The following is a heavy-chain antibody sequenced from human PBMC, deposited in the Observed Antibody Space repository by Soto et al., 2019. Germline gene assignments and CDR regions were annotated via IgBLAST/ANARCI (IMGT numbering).Heavy chain of an antibody. CDR3: TAPYFSSTSCYLYYYYGMDV. D-gene: IGHD2-2*01. CDR1: GFTFSNAW. Sequence: PGGSLRLSCAASGFTFSNAWMNWVRQAPGKGLEWVGRIKSKTDGGTTDYAAPVKGRFTISRDDSKNTLYLQMNSLKTEDTAVYYCTAPYFSSTSCYLYYYYGMDVWGQGTTVTVSS. V-gene: IGHV3-15*07. J-gene: IGHJ6*02. CDR2: IKSKTDGGTT.